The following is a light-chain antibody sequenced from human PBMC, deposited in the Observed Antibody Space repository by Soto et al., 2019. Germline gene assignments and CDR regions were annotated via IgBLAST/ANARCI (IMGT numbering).Light chain of an antibody. Sequence: DIQMTQSPSSLSASVGDRVTITCRASQGIGNRFVWYHQKPGKAPKGLIYAAASLQGGVPSRFSGSGSGTEFTLTISSLQPEDFATYFCRQHTIYPRTFGQGTRVEIK. CDR2: AAA. CDR1: QGIGNR. CDR3: RQHTIYPRT. V-gene: IGKV1-17*01. J-gene: IGKJ1*01.